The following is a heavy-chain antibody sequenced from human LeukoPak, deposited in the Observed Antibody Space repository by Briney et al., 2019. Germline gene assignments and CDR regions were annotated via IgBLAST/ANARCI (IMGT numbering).Heavy chain of an antibody. V-gene: IGHV5-51*01. CDR2: IYPDDSDT. Sequence: GESLQISCEGSGYSFTNYWIGWVRPMPGKGLEWMGVIYPDDSDTRYSPSFQGQVTISADKSIGTAYLQWSSLKASDTAMYYCAIGGDSSTSCYRCFNYWGQGTLVTVSS. D-gene: IGHD2-2*01. CDR1: GYSFTNYW. CDR3: AIGGDSSTSCYRCFNY. J-gene: IGHJ4*02.